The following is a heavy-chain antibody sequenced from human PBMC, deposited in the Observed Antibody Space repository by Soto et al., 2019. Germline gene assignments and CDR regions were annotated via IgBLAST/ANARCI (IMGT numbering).Heavy chain of an antibody. V-gene: IGHV1-69*06. CDR1: GGTFSSYA. D-gene: IGHD5-18*01. J-gene: IGHJ4*02. CDR2: IIPIFGTA. Sequence: QVQLVQSGAEVKKPGSSVKVSCKASGGTFSSYAISWVRQAPGQGLEWMGGIIPIFGTANYAQQFQGRVTITADKSTSTAYMELSSLRSEDTAVYYCARLKDVDTAMVGAYYFDAWGQGTLVTVSS. CDR3: ARLKDVDTAMVGAYYFDA.